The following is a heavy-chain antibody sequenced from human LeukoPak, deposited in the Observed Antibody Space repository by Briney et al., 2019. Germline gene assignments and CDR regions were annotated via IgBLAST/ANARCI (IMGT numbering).Heavy chain of an antibody. CDR3: ARGGYITMVQGVTLFDY. J-gene: IGHJ4*02. Sequence: PSETLSLTCTVSGGSISSYYWSWIRQPPGKGLEWIGYIYYSGSTNYNPSLKSRVTISVDTSKNQFSLKLSSVTAADTVVYYCARGGYITMVQGVTLFDYWGQGTLVTVSS. CDR1: GGSISSYY. CDR2: IYYSGST. V-gene: IGHV4-59*01. D-gene: IGHD3-10*01.